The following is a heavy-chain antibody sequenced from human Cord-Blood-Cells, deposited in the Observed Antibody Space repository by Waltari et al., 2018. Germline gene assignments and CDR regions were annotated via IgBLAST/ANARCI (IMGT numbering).Heavy chain of an antibody. V-gene: IGHV4-34*01. Sequence: QVQLQQWGAGLLKPSETLSLTCAVYGGSFSGYYWSWIRQPPGKGLEWIGEINHSGSTNYNPSLKSRVTISVDTSKNQFSLKLSSVTAADTAMYYCARRDYDILTGYDYWGQGTLVTVSS. CDR1: GGSFSGYY. CDR2: INHSGST. CDR3: ARRDYDILTGYDY. J-gene: IGHJ4*02. D-gene: IGHD3-9*01.